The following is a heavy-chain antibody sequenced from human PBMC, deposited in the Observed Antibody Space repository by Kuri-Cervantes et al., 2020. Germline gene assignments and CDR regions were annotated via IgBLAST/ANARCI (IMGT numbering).Heavy chain of an antibody. CDR1: GFTFSSYG. J-gene: IGHJ3*02. D-gene: IGHD3-22*01. CDR2: ISYDGSNK. Sequence: GESLKISCAASGFTFSSYGMHWVRQAPGKGLEWVAVISYDGSNKYYADSVKGRFTISRDNAKNSLYLQMNSLRAEDTAVYYSAIHRKAYYYDSSGRKNAFDIWGQGTMVTVSS. V-gene: IGHV3-30*12. CDR3: AIHRKAYYYDSSGRKNAFDI.